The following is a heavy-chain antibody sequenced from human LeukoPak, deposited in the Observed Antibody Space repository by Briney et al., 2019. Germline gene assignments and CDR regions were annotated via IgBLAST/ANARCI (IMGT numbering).Heavy chain of an antibody. Sequence: PGGSLRLSCAASGFTFSSYAMSWVRQAPGKGLEWVSAISGSGGSTYYADSVKGRFTISRDNSKNTLYLQMNSLRAEDTAVYYCASNIVGDPELFDYWGQGTLVTVSS. J-gene: IGHJ4*02. CDR3: ASNIVGDPELFDY. CDR1: GFTFSSYA. CDR2: ISGSGGST. D-gene: IGHD1-26*01. V-gene: IGHV3-23*01.